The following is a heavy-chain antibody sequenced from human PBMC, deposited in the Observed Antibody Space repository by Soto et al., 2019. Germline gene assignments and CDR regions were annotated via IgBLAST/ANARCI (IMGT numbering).Heavy chain of an antibody. CDR1: GFTFSNYW. D-gene: IGHD1-7*01. CDR2: INSDGSSA. CDR3: ARDTLELLYYFDY. V-gene: IGHV3-74*01. J-gene: IGHJ4*02. Sequence: EVQLVESGGGLVQPGGSLRLSCAASGFTFSNYWMHWVRQAPGKGLVWVSRINSDGSSASYADSVKGRFTISRDNVKNTLYLQMNSLRAEDTAVYYCARDTLELLYYFDYWGQGTLVTVSS.